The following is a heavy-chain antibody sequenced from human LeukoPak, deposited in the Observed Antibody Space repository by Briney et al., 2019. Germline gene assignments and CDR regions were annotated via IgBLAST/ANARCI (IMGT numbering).Heavy chain of an antibody. D-gene: IGHD6-19*01. CDR2: IYTSGST. J-gene: IGHJ4*02. CDR3: ARAGNKYSSGWYLDY. Sequence: SETLSLTCTVSGGSISSYYRSWIRQPAGKGLEWIGRIYTSGSTNYNPSLKSRVTMSVDTSKNQFSLKLSSVTAADTAVYYCARAGNKYSSGWYLDYWGQGTLVTVSS. CDR1: GGSISSYY. V-gene: IGHV4-4*07.